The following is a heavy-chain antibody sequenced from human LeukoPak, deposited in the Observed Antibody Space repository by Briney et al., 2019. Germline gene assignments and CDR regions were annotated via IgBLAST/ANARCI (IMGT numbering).Heavy chain of an antibody. CDR2: IIPIFGIA. J-gene: IGHJ4*02. D-gene: IGHD3-22*01. CDR3: ARDLPRTYYYASSGYPYYFDY. V-gene: IGHV1-69*04. Sequence: GSSVKVSCKASGGTFSSYAISWVRQAPGQGREWMGRIIPIFGIANYAQKFQGRVTITADKSTSTAYMELSSLRSEDTAVYYCARDLPRTYYYASSGYPYYFDYWGQGTLVTVSS. CDR1: GGTFSSYA.